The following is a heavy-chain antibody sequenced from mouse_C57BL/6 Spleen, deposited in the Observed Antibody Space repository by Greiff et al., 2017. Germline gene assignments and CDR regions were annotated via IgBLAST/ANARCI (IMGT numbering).Heavy chain of an antibody. D-gene: IGHD2-1*01. J-gene: IGHJ4*01. V-gene: IGHV2-9-1*01. Sequence: QVQLKEPGPGLVAPSQSLSITCTVSGFSLTSYAISWVRQPPGKGLVWLGVIWTGGGTHYDSALKSRLSISKDNSKSQFFLKMSRLQTDDTARYYCARTYCNYDAMAYWGQGTLVTVSA. CDR1: GFSLTSYA. CDR3: ARTYCNYDAMAY. CDR2: IWTGGGT.